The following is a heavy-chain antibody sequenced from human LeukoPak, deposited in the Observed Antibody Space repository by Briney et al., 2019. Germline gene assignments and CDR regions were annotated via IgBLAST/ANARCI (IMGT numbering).Heavy chain of an antibody. D-gene: IGHD6-19*01. Sequence: GGSLRLSCAASGFTFSSYGMHWVRQAPGKGLEWVAFIRYDGSNKYYADSVKGRFTISRDNSKNTLYLQMNSLRAEDTAVYYCAKDRFRTRAVAGTVPLYWGQGTLVTVSS. CDR2: IRYDGSNK. CDR3: AKDRFRTRAVAGTVPLY. CDR1: GFTFSSYG. V-gene: IGHV3-30*02. J-gene: IGHJ4*02.